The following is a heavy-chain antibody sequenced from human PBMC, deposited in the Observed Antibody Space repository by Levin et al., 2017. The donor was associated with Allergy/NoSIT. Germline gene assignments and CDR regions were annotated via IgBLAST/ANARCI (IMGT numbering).Heavy chain of an antibody. CDR2: IRSKSFGGTT. CDR1: GFSFGDYH. J-gene: IGHJ4*02. V-gene: IGHV3-49*03. D-gene: IGHD5-18*01. Sequence: PGGSLRLSCTASGFSFGDYHMSWFRQAPGKGLEWVGFIRSKSFGGTTEYAASVKGRFTISRDDSRSIAYLQMDSMKSEDTAGYYCTRGGFSYGLWGQGTLVTVSS. CDR3: TRGGFSYGL.